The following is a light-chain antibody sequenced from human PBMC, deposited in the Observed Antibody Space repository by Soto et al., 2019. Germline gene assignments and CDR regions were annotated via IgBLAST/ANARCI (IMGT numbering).Light chain of an antibody. J-gene: IGKJ1*01. V-gene: IGKV1-6*01. CDR2: AAS. CDR3: LQDYTYPRT. Sequence: AIPMTQSPSSLSASVGDRVTITCRASQGIRNHLAWYQQKPGRAPQLLIFAASNLQSGVPSRFSGSGSGTDFTLSINSLQPEDFATYYCLQDYTYPRTFGQGTKVEIK. CDR1: QGIRNH.